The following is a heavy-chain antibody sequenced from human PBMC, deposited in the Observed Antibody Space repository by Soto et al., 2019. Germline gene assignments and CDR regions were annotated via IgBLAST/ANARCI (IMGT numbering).Heavy chain of an antibody. D-gene: IGHD4-17*01. J-gene: IGHJ4*02. CDR3: AKTDYGDYVRSSRPYYFDY. V-gene: IGHV3-23*01. CDR2: ISGSGGST. Sequence: GGSLRLSCAASGFTFSSYAMSWVRQAPGKGLEWVSAISGSGGSTYYTDSVKGRFTISRDNSKNTLYLQMNSLRAEDTAVYYCAKTDYGDYVRSSRPYYFDYWGQGTLVTVSS. CDR1: GFTFSSYA.